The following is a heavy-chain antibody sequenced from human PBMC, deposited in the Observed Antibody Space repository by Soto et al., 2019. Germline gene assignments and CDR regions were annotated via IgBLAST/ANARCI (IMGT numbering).Heavy chain of an antibody. Sequence: QVQLQQWGAGLLKPSETLSLTCAVYGGSFSGYYWSWIRQPPGKGLEWIGEINHSGSTNYNPSLKSRVTISGDTSKNQFSLKLSSVTAADTAVYYCASPSEGIAALEFDPWGQGTLVTVSS. D-gene: IGHD6-13*01. CDR3: ASPSEGIAALEFDP. CDR2: INHSGST. V-gene: IGHV4-34*01. CDR1: GGSFSGYY. J-gene: IGHJ5*02.